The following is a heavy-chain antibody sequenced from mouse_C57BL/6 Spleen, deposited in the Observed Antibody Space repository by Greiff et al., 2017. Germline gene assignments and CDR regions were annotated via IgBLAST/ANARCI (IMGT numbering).Heavy chain of an antibody. Sequence: QVQLKESGAELARPGASVKLSCTASGYTFTSYGISWVKQRTGQGLEWIGEIYPRSGNTYYNEKFKGKATLTADKSSSTAYMELRSLTSEDSAVYFCARSVATNAMDYWGQGTSVTVSS. D-gene: IGHD1-1*01. CDR1: GYTFTSYG. CDR2: IYPRSGNT. J-gene: IGHJ4*01. CDR3: ARSVATNAMDY. V-gene: IGHV1-81*01.